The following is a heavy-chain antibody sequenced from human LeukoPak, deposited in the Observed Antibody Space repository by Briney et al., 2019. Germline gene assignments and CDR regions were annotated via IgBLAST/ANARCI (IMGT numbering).Heavy chain of an antibody. V-gene: IGHV3-23*01. CDR3: AKVSDATIFGVVVN. D-gene: IGHD3-3*01. CDR1: GFTFSNYG. J-gene: IGHJ4*02. Sequence: GGSLRLSCAASGFTFSNYGMSWVRQAPGKGLEWVSGISGRGTNTYYADSVKGRFTVSRDNSKNTLYLQVSSLRAEDTAVYYCAKVSDATIFGVVVNWGQGTLVTVSS. CDR2: ISGRGTNT.